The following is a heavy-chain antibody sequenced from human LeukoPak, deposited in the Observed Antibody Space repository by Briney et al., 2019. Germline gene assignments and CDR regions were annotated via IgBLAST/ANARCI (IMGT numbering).Heavy chain of an antibody. CDR2: ISPDGTNK. V-gene: IGHV3-30*04. CDR3: AREYASGSYRGYFDY. Sequence: GGSLRLSCAASGFIFSNYPMHCVRQAPGMGLEWVAVISPDGTNKYYADSVKGRFTVSRDNSKNTLYMQMNSLGAEDTAVYYCAREYASGSYRGYFDYWGQGTLVTVSS. J-gene: IGHJ4*02. CDR1: GFIFSNYP. D-gene: IGHD3-10*01.